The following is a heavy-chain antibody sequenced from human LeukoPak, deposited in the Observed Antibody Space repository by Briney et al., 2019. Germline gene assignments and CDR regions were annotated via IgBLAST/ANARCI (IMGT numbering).Heavy chain of an antibody. Sequence: GESLKISCKGSGYSFTSYWIGWVRQMPGKGLEWMGVIYPGDSDTRYSPSFLGQVTISADKSTTTAYLQWSSLKTSDTAIYYCARQRQNFYGSGASDYWGQGTLVTVSS. V-gene: IGHV5-51*01. CDR3: ARQRQNFYGSGASDY. CDR1: GYSFTSYW. D-gene: IGHD3-10*01. J-gene: IGHJ4*02. CDR2: IYPGDSDT.